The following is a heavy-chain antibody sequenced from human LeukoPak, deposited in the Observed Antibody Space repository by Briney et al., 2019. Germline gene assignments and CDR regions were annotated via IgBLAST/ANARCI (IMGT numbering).Heavy chain of an antibody. D-gene: IGHD2-2*01. J-gene: IGHJ4*02. CDR1: GFTFSSYS. CDR3: ARANVGQLDY. Sequence: PGVSLRLSCAASGFTFSSYSMNRVRQAPGKGLEWVSSISSSSSYIYYADSVKGRFTISRDNAKNSLYLQMNSLRAEDTAVYYCARANVGQLDYWGQGTLVTVSS. CDR2: ISSSSSYI. V-gene: IGHV3-21*01.